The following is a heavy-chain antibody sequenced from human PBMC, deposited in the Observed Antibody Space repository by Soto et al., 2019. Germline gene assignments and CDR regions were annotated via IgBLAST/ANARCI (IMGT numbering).Heavy chain of an antibody. CDR2: INPNSGGT. CDR3: AREYCSSARCYYYGMDV. D-gene: IGHD2-2*01. Sequence: ASVKVSCKASGYTFTGYYMHWVRQAPGQGLEWMGWINPNSGGTNYAQKFQGWVNMTRDTSISTAYMELSRLRSDDTAVYYCAREYCSSARCYYYGMDVWGQGTTVTVSS. J-gene: IGHJ6*02. CDR1: GYTFTGYY. V-gene: IGHV1-2*04.